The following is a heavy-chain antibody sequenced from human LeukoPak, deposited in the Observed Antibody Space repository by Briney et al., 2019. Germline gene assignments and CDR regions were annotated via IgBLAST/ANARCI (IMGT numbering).Heavy chain of an antibody. CDR3: ATRGPYDILTGLEDY. D-gene: IGHD3-9*01. CDR1: GGSISRSNW. J-gene: IGHJ4*02. CDR2: IYHSGST. Sequence: PSGTLSLTCAVSGGSISRSNWWSWVRQPPGKGLEWIGEIYHSGSTNYNPSLKSRVTISVDKSKNQFSLKLSSVTAADTAVYYCATRGPYDILTGLEDYWGLGTLVTVSS. V-gene: IGHV4-4*02.